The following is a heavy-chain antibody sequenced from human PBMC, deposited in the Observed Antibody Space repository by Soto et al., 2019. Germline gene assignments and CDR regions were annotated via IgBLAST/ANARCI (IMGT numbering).Heavy chain of an antibody. CDR3: VKEPEV. Sequence: PXGSLRLSCESSVFIFSTYSMTCVRHFPGKWLEWVAAVSPSGDSTYYADSLKGRLTISRDNSKNTVFLQMNSLSADDTGLYYCVKEPEVWGQGRSFNVSS. V-gene: IGHV3-23*01. CDR1: VFIFSTYS. CDR2: VSPSGDST. J-gene: IGHJ6*01.